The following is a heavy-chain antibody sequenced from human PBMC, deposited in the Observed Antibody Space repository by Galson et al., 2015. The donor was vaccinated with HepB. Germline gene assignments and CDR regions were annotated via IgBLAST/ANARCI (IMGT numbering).Heavy chain of an antibody. D-gene: IGHD6-19*01. CDR1: GFTFSSYG. Sequence: SLRLSCAASGFTFSSYGMHWVRQAPGKGLEWVAVISYDGSNKYYADSVKGRFTISRDNSKNTLYLQMNSLRAEDTAVYYCARKLAVAGTPVWYYFDYWGQGTLVTVSS. CDR2: ISYDGSNK. J-gene: IGHJ4*02. CDR3: ARKLAVAGTPVWYYFDY. V-gene: IGHV3-30*19.